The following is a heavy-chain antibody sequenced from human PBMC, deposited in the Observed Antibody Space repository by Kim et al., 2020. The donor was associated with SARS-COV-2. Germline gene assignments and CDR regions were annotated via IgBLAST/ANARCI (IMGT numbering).Heavy chain of an antibody. CDR3: ARDRPTLLWFGESFDAFDI. D-gene: IGHD3-10*01. J-gene: IGHJ3*02. V-gene: IGHV3-11*06. Sequence: GRITSSRDNAKNSLYLQMNSLRAEDTAVYYCARDRPTLLWFGESFDAFDIWGQGTMVTVSS.